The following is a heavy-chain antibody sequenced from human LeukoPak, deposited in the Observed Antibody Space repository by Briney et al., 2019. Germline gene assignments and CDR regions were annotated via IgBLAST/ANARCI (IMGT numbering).Heavy chain of an antibody. CDR3: ARDDGSTVTTSPDY. J-gene: IGHJ4*02. CDR2: ISSSSSYI. D-gene: IGHD4-17*01. CDR1: GFTFSSYS. V-gene: IGHV3-21*01. Sequence: PGGSLRLSCAASGFTFSSYSMNWVRQAPGKGLEWVSSISSSSSYIYYADSVKGRFTIPRDNAKNSLYLQMNCLRAEDTAVYYCARDDGSTVTTSPDYWGQGTLVTVSS.